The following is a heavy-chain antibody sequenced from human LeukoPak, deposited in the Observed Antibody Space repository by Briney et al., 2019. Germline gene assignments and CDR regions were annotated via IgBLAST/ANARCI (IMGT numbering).Heavy chain of an antibody. J-gene: IGHJ4*02. V-gene: IGHV3-9*01. CDR2: SSWNSGSI. D-gene: IGHD3-9*01. CDR3: AKSQGAYYDILTEYYFDY. Sequence: PGRSLRLSCAASGFTFDDYAMHWVRQAPGKGLEWVSGSSWNSGSIGYADSVKGRFTISRDNAKNSLYLQMNSLRAEDTALYYCAKSQGAYYDILTEYYFDYWGQGTLVTVSS. CDR1: GFTFDDYA.